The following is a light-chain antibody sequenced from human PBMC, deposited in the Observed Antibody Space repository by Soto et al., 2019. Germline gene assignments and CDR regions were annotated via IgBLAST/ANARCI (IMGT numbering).Light chain of an antibody. Sequence: QSVLTQPPSASGTPGQGVTISCSGSNSNIGSNTVNWYQQLPGTAPKLLIYTNNERPSGVPDRFSGSKSGTSASLAISGLQSEDEADYSCAAWDDSLDGPVFGTGTKVTVL. CDR2: TNN. J-gene: IGLJ1*01. CDR1: NSNIGSNT. CDR3: AAWDDSLDGPV. V-gene: IGLV1-44*01.